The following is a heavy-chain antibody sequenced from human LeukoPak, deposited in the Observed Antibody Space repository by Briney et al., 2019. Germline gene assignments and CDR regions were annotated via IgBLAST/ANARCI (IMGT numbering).Heavy chain of an antibody. CDR1: GYTFTGYY. CDR2: INPNSGGT. J-gene: IGHJ4*02. CDR3: ARGMKFGELLYYFDY. D-gene: IGHD3-10*01. V-gene: IGHV1-2*02. Sequence: EASVKVSCKASGYTFTGYYMHWVRQAPGQGLEWMGWINPNSGGTNYAQKFQGRVTMTRDTSISTAYMELSRLRSDDTAVYYCARGMKFGELLYYFDYWGQGTLVTVSS.